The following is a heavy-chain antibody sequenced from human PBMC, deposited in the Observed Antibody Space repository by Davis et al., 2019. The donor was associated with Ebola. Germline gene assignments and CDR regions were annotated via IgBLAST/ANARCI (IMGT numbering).Heavy chain of an antibody. V-gene: IGHV3-33*01. CDR3: AREGAGSVLSAFDI. Sequence: PGGSLRLSCAASGFTFSSYGMHWVRQAPGKGLEWVAVIWYHGSNKNYADSVRGRFTISRDNSKNTLYLQMNSLIAEDTAVYYCAREGAGSVLSAFDIWGQGTMVTVSS. D-gene: IGHD2/OR15-2a*01. CDR1: GFTFSSYG. J-gene: IGHJ3*02. CDR2: IWYHGSNK.